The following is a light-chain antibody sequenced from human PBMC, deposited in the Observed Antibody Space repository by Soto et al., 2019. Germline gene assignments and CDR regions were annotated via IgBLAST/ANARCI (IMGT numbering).Light chain of an antibody. V-gene: IGKV3-20*01. CDR3: QQYGRSPAWT. CDR1: QSVSSSY. J-gene: IGKJ1*01. Sequence: EIVLTQSPGTPSLSPGERATLSCRASQSVSSSYLAWYQQKPGQAPRLLIYGASSRATGIPDRFSGSGSGTDFTLTISRLEPEDFAVYYCQQYGRSPAWTFGQGTKVEIK. CDR2: GAS.